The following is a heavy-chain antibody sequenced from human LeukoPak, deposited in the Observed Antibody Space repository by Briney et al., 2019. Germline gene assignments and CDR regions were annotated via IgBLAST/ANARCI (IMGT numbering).Heavy chain of an antibody. D-gene: IGHD4-17*01. Sequence: GESLKISCKGSGYSFTSYWIGWVRQMPGKGLEWMGIIYPGDSDTRYSPSFQGQVAISADKSISTAYLQWSSLKASDTAMYYCARQSPTTGQVYYGMDVWGQGTTVTVSS. CDR1: GYSFTSYW. CDR3: ARQSPTTGQVYYGMDV. V-gene: IGHV5-51*01. J-gene: IGHJ6*02. CDR2: IYPGDSDT.